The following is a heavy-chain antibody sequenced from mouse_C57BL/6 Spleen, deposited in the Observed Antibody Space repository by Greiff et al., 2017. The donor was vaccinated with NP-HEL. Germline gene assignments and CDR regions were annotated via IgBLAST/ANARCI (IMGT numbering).Heavy chain of an antibody. Sequence: VQLQQPGAELVRPGSSVKLSCQASGYPFTSYWMDWVKQRPGQGLEWIGNLYPSDSESHYNQKFKDKATLTVDKSSSTAYMQLSSLTSEDSAVYYCARGAHYDYFLFAYWGQGTLVTVSA. J-gene: IGHJ3*01. V-gene: IGHV1-61*01. CDR3: ARGAHYDYFLFAY. D-gene: IGHD2-4*01. CDR1: GYPFTSYW. CDR2: LYPSDSES.